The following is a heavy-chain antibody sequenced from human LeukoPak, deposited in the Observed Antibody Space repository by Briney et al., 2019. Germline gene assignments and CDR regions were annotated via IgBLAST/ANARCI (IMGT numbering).Heavy chain of an antibody. CDR2: IIPIFGTA. CDR3: ARDVRLGELSLPYYFDY. J-gene: IGHJ4*02. Sequence: SSVTVSCKASGGTFSSYAISWVRQAPGPGLEWIGGIIPIFGTANYAQKFQGRVTITADESTSTAYMELSSLRSEDTAVYYCARDVRLGELSLPYYFDYWGQGTLVTVSS. D-gene: IGHD3-16*02. V-gene: IGHV1-69*13. CDR1: GGTFSSYA.